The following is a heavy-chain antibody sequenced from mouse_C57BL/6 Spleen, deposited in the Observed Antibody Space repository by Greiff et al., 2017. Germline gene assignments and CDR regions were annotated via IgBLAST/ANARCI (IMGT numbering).Heavy chain of an antibody. CDR1: GYTFTSYW. CDR2: IHPNSGST. Sequence: QVQLQQPGAELVKPGASVKLSCKASGYTFTSYWMHWVKQRPGQGLEWIGMIHPNSGSTNYNEKVKSKATLTVDKSSSTAYMQLSSLTSEDSAVYYCASGLNEGAWFGYWGQGTLVTVSA. J-gene: IGHJ3*01. V-gene: IGHV1-64*01. CDR3: ASGLNEGAWFGY.